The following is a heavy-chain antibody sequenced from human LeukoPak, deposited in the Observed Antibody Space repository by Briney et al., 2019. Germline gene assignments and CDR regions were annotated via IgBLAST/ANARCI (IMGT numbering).Heavy chain of an antibody. J-gene: IGHJ4*02. V-gene: IGHV3-7*04. Sequence: GGSLRLSCAASGFTFSRYWMTWVRQAPGKGLEWGANIKEDGSEIHYVDSVKGRFTISRDNARNSLYLQMNSLRAEDTAVYYCARGVRDPFKGGLQGLDYWGQGTLVTVSS. CDR1: GFTFSRYW. CDR2: IKEDGSEI. CDR3: ARGVRDPFKGGLQGLDY. D-gene: IGHD2/OR15-2a*01.